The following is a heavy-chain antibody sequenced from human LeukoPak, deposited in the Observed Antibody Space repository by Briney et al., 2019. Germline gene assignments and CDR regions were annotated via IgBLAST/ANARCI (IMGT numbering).Heavy chain of an antibody. CDR3: ARIPAGIAARDY. D-gene: IGHD6-6*01. V-gene: IGHV1-2*06. CDR1: GYTFTGYY. Sequence: GASVKVSCKASGYTFTGYYMHWVRQAPGQGLEWMGRINPNSGGTNYAQKFQGRVTMTRDTSISTAYMELGRLRSDDTAVYYCARIPAGIAARDYWGQGTLVTVSS. CDR2: INPNSGGT. J-gene: IGHJ4*02.